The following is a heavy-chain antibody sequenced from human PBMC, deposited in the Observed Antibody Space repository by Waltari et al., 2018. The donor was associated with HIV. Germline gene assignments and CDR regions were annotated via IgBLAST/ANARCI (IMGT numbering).Heavy chain of an antibody. J-gene: IGHJ3*02. Sequence: EVGLVESGGGLIQPGGSLRLSWIVSGFTVRDTYMTWVRQAPGKGLEWVAVSYSYDATFSEDALKGQCIITRAYSNNSFYRQMSSLIADDSAVYFWADSSFSSSGGAFDIWGLGAQVSVSS. V-gene: IGHV3-53*01. CDR2: SYSYDAT. D-gene: IGHD3-22*01. CDR3: ADSSFSSSGGAFDI. CDR1: GFTVRDTY.